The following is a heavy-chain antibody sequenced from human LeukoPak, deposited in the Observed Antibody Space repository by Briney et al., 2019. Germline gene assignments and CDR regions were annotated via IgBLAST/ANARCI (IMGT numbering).Heavy chain of an antibody. J-gene: IGHJ4*02. CDR3: AVVLVGATTRRFDY. Sequence: TGGSLRLSCAVSGFTFSSYAMSWVRQAPGKGLEWVSTIISSGENTFYADSVKGRFTISRDNSKNTLCLQVSSLRAEDTAIYYCAVVLVGATTRRFDYWGQGTLVTVSS. CDR1: GFTFSSYA. CDR2: IISSGENT. D-gene: IGHD1-26*01. V-gene: IGHV3-23*01.